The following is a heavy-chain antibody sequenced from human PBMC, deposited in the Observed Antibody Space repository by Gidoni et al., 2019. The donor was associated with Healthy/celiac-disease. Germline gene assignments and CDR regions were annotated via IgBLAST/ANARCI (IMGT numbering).Heavy chain of an antibody. D-gene: IGHD5-18*01. Sequence: EVQLVESGGGLVQPGRSLRLSCAASGLTFDDYAMHWVRQAPGKGLEWVSGISWNSGSIGYADSVKGRFTISRDNAKNSLYLQMNSLRAEDTALYYCAKDRTAMVVSAFDYWGQGTLVTVSS. CDR2: ISWNSGSI. CDR1: GLTFDDYA. V-gene: IGHV3-9*01. CDR3: AKDRTAMVVSAFDY. J-gene: IGHJ4*02.